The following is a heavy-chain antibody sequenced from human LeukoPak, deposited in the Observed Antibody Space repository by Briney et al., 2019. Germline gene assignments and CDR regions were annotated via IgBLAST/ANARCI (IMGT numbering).Heavy chain of an antibody. D-gene: IGHD6-13*01. CDR3: ARAGRYSSSWYSIRYYYYMDV. CDR1: GYTFISYD. V-gene: IGHV1-8*02. J-gene: IGHJ6*03. Sequence: ASVKVSCEASGYTFISYDINWVRQVTGQGLEWMGWMNPNSGNTGYAQKFQGRVTMTRNTSISTAYMELSSLRSEDTAVYYCARAGRYSSSWYSIRYYYYMDVWGKGTTVTISS. CDR2: MNPNSGNT.